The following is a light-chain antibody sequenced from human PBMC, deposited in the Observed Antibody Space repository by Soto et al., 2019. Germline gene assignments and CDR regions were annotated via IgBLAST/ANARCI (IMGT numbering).Light chain of an antibody. CDR3: SSYAGSLVV. CDR1: SSDVGGYNY. J-gene: IGLJ2*01. CDR2: EVS. V-gene: IGLV2-8*01. Sequence: QSALTQPPSASGSPGQSVTISCTGTSSDVGGYNYVSWYQQQPGKAPKLMIYEVSKRPSGVPDRFSGSKSGNTASLTVSGLQAEDEADYYCSSYAGSLVVFGGGTTLTVL.